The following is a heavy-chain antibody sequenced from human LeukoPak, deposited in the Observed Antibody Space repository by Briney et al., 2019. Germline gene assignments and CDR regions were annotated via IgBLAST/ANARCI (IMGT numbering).Heavy chain of an antibody. D-gene: IGHD3-10*01. CDR3: ASTYGSGSPTPDAFDI. CDR1: GYSFTSYW. J-gene: IGHJ3*02. Sequence: GESLKISCKGSGYSFTSYWIGWVRQMPGKGLEWMGIIYPGGSDTRYSPSFQGQVTISADKSISTAYLQWSSLKASDTAMYYCASTYGSGSPTPDAFDIWGQGTMVTVSS. CDR2: IYPGGSDT. V-gene: IGHV5-51*01.